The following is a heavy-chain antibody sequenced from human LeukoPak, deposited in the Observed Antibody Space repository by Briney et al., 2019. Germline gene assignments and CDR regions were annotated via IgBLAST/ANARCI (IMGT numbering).Heavy chain of an antibody. CDR3: ARHPIYYYDSSGLLHFDY. CDR2: IYYSGST. D-gene: IGHD3-22*01. Sequence: PSETLSLTCTVSGGFISGSSYYWGWIRQPPGKGLEWIGSIYYSGSTYYNPSLKSRVTISVDTSKNQFSLKLSSVTAADTAVYYCARHPIYYYDSSGLLHFDYWGQGTLVTVSS. CDR1: GGFISGSSYY. J-gene: IGHJ4*02. V-gene: IGHV4-39*01.